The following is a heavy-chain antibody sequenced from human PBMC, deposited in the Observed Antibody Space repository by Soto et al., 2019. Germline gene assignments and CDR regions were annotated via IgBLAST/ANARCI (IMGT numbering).Heavy chain of an antibody. D-gene: IGHD3-16*01. V-gene: IGHV3-21*01. CDR1: GFTFSSYS. CDR2: ISSSSSYI. CDR3: ARGGTYDLSGGY. Sequence: GGSLRLSCAASGFTFSSYSMNWVRQAPGKGLEWVSSISSSSSYIYYADSVKGRFTISRDNAKNSLYLQMNSLRAEDTAVYYCARGGTYDLSGGYWGQGTLVTVSS. J-gene: IGHJ4*02.